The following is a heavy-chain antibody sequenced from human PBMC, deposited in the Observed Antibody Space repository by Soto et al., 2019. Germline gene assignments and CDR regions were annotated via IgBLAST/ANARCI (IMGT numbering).Heavy chain of an antibody. J-gene: IGHJ3*02. Sequence: SETLSLTCTVSGGSISSYYWSWIRQPPGKGLEWIGYIYYSGSTNYNPSLKSRVTISVDTSKNQFSLKLSSVTAADTAVYYCARHGVSSHHDAFDIWGQGTMVTV. D-gene: IGHD2-8*01. CDR1: GGSISSYY. V-gene: IGHV4-59*08. CDR3: ARHGVSSHHDAFDI. CDR2: IYYSGST.